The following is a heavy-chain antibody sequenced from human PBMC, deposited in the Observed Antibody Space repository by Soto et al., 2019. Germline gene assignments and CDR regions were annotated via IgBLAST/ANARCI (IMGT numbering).Heavy chain of an antibody. CDR3: ARDCSLGSRYCRWFDP. CDR1: GFTLSGYA. Sequence: EVQLVESGGGLVQPGGSLRLSSVASGFTLSGYAMNWVRQAPGKGLEWVSYISSSSSNIQYAGSVKGRFTISRDNAKNSLHLQINSPRDEDTAVYYCARDCSLGSRYCRWFDPWGQGTLVTVSS. D-gene: IGHD2-15*01. V-gene: IGHV3-48*02. J-gene: IGHJ5*02. CDR2: ISSSSSNI.